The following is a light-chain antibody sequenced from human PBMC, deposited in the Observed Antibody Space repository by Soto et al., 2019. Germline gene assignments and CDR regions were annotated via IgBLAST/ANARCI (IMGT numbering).Light chain of an antibody. J-gene: IGLJ1*01. Sequence: QSVLTQPPSASGSPGQSVTISCTGTSSDVGGYNYVSWYQQHPGKAPKLMIYEVSKRPSGVPDRFSGSKSGNTASLTVSGLQAEAEADYYCNSYAGRNTLYVFGTGTKVTVL. CDR3: NSYAGRNTLYV. V-gene: IGLV2-8*01. CDR2: EVS. CDR1: SSDVGGYNY.